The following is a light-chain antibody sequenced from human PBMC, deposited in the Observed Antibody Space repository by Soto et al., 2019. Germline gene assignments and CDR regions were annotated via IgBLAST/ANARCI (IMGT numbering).Light chain of an antibody. V-gene: IGLV1-47*01. J-gene: IGLJ7*01. Sequence: QSVLTQPPSASGTPGQRVTISCSGSSSNIGNFYVYWYQQLPGTSPKLLIYKNNQRPLGVPDRFSGSKSGTSASLAISGLRSEDEADYYCAPWDDSLSGPGVFGGGTQRTVL. CDR2: KNN. CDR3: APWDDSLSGPGV. CDR1: SSNIGNFY.